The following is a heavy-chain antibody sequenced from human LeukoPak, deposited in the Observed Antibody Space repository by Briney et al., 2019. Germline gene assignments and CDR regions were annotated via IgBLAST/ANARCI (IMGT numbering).Heavy chain of an antibody. CDR1: GSMFSNFG. Sequence: PGGPLRLSCAASGSMFSNFGMHWVRQAPGKGLEWLAFIRKDGTREEYRDSVKGRFTISRDNSKNIMFLQMNSLRVDDTAMYYCTSLGTLWGQGTLVTVSS. V-gene: IGHV3-30*02. J-gene: IGHJ4*02. CDR2: IRKDGTRE. CDR3: TSLGTL.